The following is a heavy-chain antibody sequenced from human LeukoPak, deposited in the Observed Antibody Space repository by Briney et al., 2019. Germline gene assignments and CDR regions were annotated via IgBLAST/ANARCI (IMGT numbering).Heavy chain of an antibody. CDR1: GGSISSYH. CDR3: ARGGRWELPYNWFDP. D-gene: IGHD1-26*01. V-gene: IGHV4-59*01. J-gene: IGHJ5*02. Sequence: SETLSLTCTVSGGSISSYHWSWIRQPPGKGLEWIGYIYYSGSTNYNPSLKSRVTISVDTSKNQFSLKLSSVTAADTAVYYCARGGRWELPYNWFDPWGQGTLVTVSS. CDR2: IYYSGST.